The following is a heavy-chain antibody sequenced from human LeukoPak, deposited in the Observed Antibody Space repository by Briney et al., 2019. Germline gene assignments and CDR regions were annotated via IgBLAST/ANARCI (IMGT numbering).Heavy chain of an antibody. D-gene: IGHD6-13*01. CDR2: ISSSSSYI. V-gene: IGHV3-21*01. CDR1: GFTFSSYT. CDR3: ARDYSSSCWN. J-gene: IGHJ4*02. Sequence: PGGSLRVSCAASGFTFSSYTMNWVRQAPGKGLEWVSYISSSSSYISYADSLKGRFTISRDNAKNSLYLQMNSLRAEDTAVYYCARDYSSSCWNWGQGTLVTVSS.